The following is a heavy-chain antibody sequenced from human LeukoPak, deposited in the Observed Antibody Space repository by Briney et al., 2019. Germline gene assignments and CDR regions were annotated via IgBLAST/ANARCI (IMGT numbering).Heavy chain of an antibody. CDR3: ARDRVGATDYFDY. V-gene: IGHV3-30*03. Sequence: GGSLRLSCAASGFTFSSYGMHWARQAPGKGLEWVAVTSYDGIDKYYADSVKGRFTISRDNSRNTLYLQMNSLRAEDTAVYYCARDRVGATDYFDYWGQGTLVTVSS. CDR1: GFTFSSYG. J-gene: IGHJ4*02. D-gene: IGHD1-26*01. CDR2: TSYDGIDK.